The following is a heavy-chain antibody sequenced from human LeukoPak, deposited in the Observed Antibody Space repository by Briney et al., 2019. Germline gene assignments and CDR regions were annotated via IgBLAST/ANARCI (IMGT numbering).Heavy chain of an antibody. CDR2: IYSSGST. CDR3: ARERYNTGWYSDY. J-gene: IGHJ4*02. V-gene: IGHV4-4*07. D-gene: IGHD6-19*01. Sequence: RASETLSLTCTVSGGSISGYYWSWIRQPAGKGLEWIGRIYSSGSTSYNPSLKSRVTMSVDTSKKQFSLKLSSVTAADTAVYFCARERYNTGWYSDYWGQGTLVTVSS. CDR1: GGSISGYY.